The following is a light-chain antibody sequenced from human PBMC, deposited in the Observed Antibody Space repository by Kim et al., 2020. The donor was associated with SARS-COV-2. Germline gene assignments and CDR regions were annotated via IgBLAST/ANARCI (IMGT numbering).Light chain of an antibody. J-gene: IGLJ3*02. V-gene: IGLV3-21*04. Sequence: VATGKTARINCGGNNIGSKSVHWYQQKPGQAPVLVIYYDSDRPSGIPERFSGSNSGNTATLTISRVEAGDEADYYCQVWDSSSDHPVFGGGTKLTVL. CDR2: YDS. CDR3: QVWDSSSDHPV. CDR1: NIGSKS.